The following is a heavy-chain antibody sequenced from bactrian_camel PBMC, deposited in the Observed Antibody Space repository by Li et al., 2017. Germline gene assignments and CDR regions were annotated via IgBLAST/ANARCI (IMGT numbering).Heavy chain of an antibody. V-gene: IGHV3S26*01. CDR2: IDSDSGST. D-gene: IGHD6*01. CDR3: ATGYGSSSLSTP. Sequence: HVQLVESGGGLVEPGGSLRLSCAASGHTDSSMCMGWFRQAPGKAREGVAAIDSDSGSTSYADSVKGRFTISQDNAKNTLYLQMNSLKPEDTALYYCATGYGSSSLSTPRGQGTQVTVS. J-gene: IGHJ4*01. CDR1: GHTDSSMC.